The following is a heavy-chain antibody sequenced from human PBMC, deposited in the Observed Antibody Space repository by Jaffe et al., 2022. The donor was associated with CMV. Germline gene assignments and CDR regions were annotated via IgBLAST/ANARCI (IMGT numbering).Heavy chain of an antibody. Sequence: EVQLVESGGGLVQPGGSLRLSCAASGFTFSSYAMSWVRQAPGKGLEWVSAISGSGGSTYYADSVKGRFTISRDNSKNTLYLQMNSLRAEDTAVYYCAKILLKWELPRGPFDYWGQGTLVTVSS. J-gene: IGHJ4*02. D-gene: IGHD1-26*01. CDR3: AKILLKWELPRGPFDY. V-gene: IGHV3-23*04. CDR1: GFTFSSYA. CDR2: ISGSGGST.